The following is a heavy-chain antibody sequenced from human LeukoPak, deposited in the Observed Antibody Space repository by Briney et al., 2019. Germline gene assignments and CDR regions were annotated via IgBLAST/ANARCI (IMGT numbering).Heavy chain of an antibody. CDR2: IYYSGST. CDR3: ARGYKALEHAAMDPGGAFDI. D-gene: IGHD5-18*01. J-gene: IGHJ3*02. V-gene: IGHV4-39*07. Sequence: SETLSLTCTVSGVSISSSSYYWGWIRQPPGKGLEWIGSIYYSGSTYYNPSLKSRVTISVDTSKNQFSLKLSSVTTADTAVYYCARGYKALEHAAMDPGGAFDIWGQGTMVTVSS. CDR1: GVSISSSSYY.